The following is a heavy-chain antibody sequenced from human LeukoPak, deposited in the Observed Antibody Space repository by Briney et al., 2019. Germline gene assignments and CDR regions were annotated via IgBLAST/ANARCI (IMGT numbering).Heavy chain of an antibody. CDR3: ASTSSGYYFDAFDI. D-gene: IGHD3-22*01. J-gene: IGHJ3*02. CDR1: GFTVNSNY. V-gene: IGHV3-48*01. Sequence: GGSLRLSCTASGFTVNSNYMSWVRQAPGKGLEWVSYISSSSSTIYYADSVKGRFTISRDNAKNSLYLQMNSLRAEDTAVYYCASTSSGYYFDAFDIWGQGTMVTVSS. CDR2: ISSSSSTI.